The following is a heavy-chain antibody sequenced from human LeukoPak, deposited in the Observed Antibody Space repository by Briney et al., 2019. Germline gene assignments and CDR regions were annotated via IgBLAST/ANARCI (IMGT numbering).Heavy chain of an antibody. CDR2: IKSKTDGGTI. CDR1: GLSFSNAW. V-gene: IGHV3-15*01. D-gene: IGHD1-1*01. CDR3: TAYTEFFPF. Sequence: NTGGSLRLSCAASGLSFSNAWMSWGRQAPGKGLEWVGRIKSKTDGGTIDYAAPVKGRFTISRDDSKNTLNLQMNSLKNEDTAVYYCTAYTEFFPFWGQGTLVTVSS. J-gene: IGHJ4*02.